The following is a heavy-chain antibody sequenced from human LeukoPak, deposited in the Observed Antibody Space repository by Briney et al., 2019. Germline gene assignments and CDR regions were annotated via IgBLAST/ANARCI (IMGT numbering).Heavy chain of an antibody. Sequence: QPGGSLRLSCAASGFIFSNYEMNRVRQAPGKGLEWVAVTWYDGSNKYYADSVKGRFTISRDNPKNTLYLQMNSLRVEDTAVYYCARVHWGNYYLNAFDIWAKGQWSPSLQ. J-gene: IGHJ3*02. CDR3: ARVHWGNYYLNAFDI. D-gene: IGHD3-10*01. CDR2: TWYDGSNK. V-gene: IGHV3-33*08. CDR1: GFIFSNYE.